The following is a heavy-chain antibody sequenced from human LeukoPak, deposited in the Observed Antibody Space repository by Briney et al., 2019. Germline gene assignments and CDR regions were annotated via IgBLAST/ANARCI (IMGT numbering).Heavy chain of an antibody. CDR2: ISSSSTTI. CDR3: ARRMGGELVAFDI. CDR1: GFTFSSYS. J-gene: IGHJ3*02. D-gene: IGHD1-7*01. Sequence: GGSLRLSCAASGFTFSSYSMSWVRQAPGKGLEWVSYISSSSTTIYFADSVKGRFTISRDNAKNSLYLQMNSLRDEDTAVYYCARRMGGELVAFDIWGQGTMVTVSS. V-gene: IGHV3-48*02.